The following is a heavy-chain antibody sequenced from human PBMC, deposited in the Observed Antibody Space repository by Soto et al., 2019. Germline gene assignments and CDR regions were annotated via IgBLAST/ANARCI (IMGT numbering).Heavy chain of an antibody. CDR1: GGSISSGGHY. Sequence: QVQLQESGPGLVKPSQTLSLTCTVSGGSISSGGHYWSWIRQHPGKGLEWIGYIYYSGSTYYNPSXXLSFTPSANTXXSXCXXELSSVTAADTAVYHCAQGWGTECYGSGSLCWFDPWGQGTLVTVSS. CDR3: AQGWGTECYGSGSLCWFDP. V-gene: IGHV4-31*02. J-gene: IGHJ5*02. CDR2: IYYSGST. D-gene: IGHD3-10*01.